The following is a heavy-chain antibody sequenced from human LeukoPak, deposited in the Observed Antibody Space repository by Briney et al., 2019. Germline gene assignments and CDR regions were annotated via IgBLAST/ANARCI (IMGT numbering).Heavy chain of an antibody. CDR2: IYYSGST. J-gene: IGHJ4*02. CDR1: GGSISSSSYY. D-gene: IGHD3-22*01. V-gene: IGHV4-39*07. CDR3: ARTWYDSSGYYPDY. Sequence: SETLSLTCTVSGGSISSSSYYWGWIRQPPGKGLEWIGSIYYSGSTYYNPSLKSRVTISVDTSKNQFSLKLSPVTAADTAVYYCARTWYDSSGYYPDYWGQGTLVTVSS.